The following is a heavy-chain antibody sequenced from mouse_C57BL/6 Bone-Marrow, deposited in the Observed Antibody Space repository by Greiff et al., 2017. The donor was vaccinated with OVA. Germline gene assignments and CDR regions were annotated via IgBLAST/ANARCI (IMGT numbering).Heavy chain of an antibody. D-gene: IGHD1-1*01. CDR1: GYTFTSYG. V-gene: IGHV1-81*01. CDR2: IYTRSGNN. J-gene: IGHJ3*01. Sequence: QVQLKESGAELARPGASVKLSCKASGYTFTSYGISWVKQRTGQGLEWIGEIYTRSGNNYYNEKFKGKATLTADKSSSTAYMELHSLTSVNSAIYVYARRIYYYGSSYARFAYWGQGTLVTVSA. CDR3: ARRIYYYGSSYARFAY.